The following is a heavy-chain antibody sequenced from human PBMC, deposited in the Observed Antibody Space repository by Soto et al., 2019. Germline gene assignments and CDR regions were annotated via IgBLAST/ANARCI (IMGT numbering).Heavy chain of an antibody. V-gene: IGHV4-30-4*01. CDR2: IFYSGST. J-gene: IGHJ4*02. CDR3: ARLLHSPYYFDY. Sequence: SETLSLNCTVSGGSISSGDYYWSWIRQPPGKGLEWIGYIFYSGSTYYNPSLKSRVTISVDTSKNQFSLKLSSVTAADTAVYYCARLLHSPYYFDYWGQGTLVTVSS. CDR1: GGSISSGDYY. D-gene: IGHD3-22*01.